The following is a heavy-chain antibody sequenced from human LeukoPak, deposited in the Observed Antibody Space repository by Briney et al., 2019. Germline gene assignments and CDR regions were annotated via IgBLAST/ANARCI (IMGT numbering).Heavy chain of an antibody. CDR2: ISAYNGNT. V-gene: IGHV1-18*01. Sequence: AAVKVSCKASGYTFTNYGISWVRQAPGQGLEWMGWISAYNGNTKYAQKLQGRVTMTTDTSTSTAYMELRSLRSDDTAVYYCARDLFVVAFDYWGQGTLVTVSS. CDR3: ARDLFVVAFDY. J-gene: IGHJ4*02. CDR1: GYTFTNYG. D-gene: IGHD2-15*01.